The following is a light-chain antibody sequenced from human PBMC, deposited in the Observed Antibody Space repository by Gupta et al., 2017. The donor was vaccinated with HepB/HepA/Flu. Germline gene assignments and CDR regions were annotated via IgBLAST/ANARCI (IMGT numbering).Light chain of an antibody. Sequence: QSVLTQPPSVSGAPGQRVTLSCTGSSPNIGAGYDVHCYPQLPGTAPKLLIYGNSNRPSGVPDRFSGSKSGTSASLAITGLQAEDEADYYCQSYDSSLSGSGVFGGGTKLTVL. CDR3: QSYDSSLSGSGV. J-gene: IGLJ3*02. CDR1: SPNIGAGYD. V-gene: IGLV1-40*01. CDR2: GNS.